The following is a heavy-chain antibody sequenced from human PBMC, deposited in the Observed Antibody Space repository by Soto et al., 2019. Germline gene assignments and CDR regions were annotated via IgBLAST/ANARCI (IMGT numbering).Heavy chain of an antibody. CDR2: VWYDGTTK. V-gene: IGHV3-33*01. Sequence: GGSLRLSCAASGSTFSDYGMRRVRQAPGKGLEWVAVVWYDGTTKFYPDSVKGRFTISRDNSNNTLYLQMNSLRVEDTAVYYCATLDNYYGSVFRGQGTLVTVS. J-gene: IGHJ4*02. CDR3: ATLDNYYGSVF. D-gene: IGHD3-10*01. CDR1: GSTFSDYG.